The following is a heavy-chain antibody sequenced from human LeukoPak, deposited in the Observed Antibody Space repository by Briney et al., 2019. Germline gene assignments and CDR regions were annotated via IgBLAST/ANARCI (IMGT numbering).Heavy chain of an antibody. V-gene: IGHV4-31*03. J-gene: IGHJ4*02. D-gene: IGHD1/OR15-1a*01. CDR3: ARGIRLDQIDY. Sequence: PSETLSLTCTVSGGTISSGGYYWSWIRQHPGKGLEWFGYIYYSGSTYYNPSLKSRVTISVDTSKNQFSLKLSSVTAADTAVYYCARGIRLDQIDYWGQGTPVTVSS. CDR1: GGTISSGGYY. CDR2: IYYSGST.